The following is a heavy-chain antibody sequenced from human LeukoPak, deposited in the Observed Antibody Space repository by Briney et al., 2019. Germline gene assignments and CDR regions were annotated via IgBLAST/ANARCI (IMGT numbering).Heavy chain of an antibody. CDR2: ISAYNGNT. CDR3: AKDPRNILTGDFDDFDI. Sequence: ASVKVSCKASGYTFTSYGISWVRQAPGQGLEWMGWISAYNGNTNYAQKLQGRVTMTTDTSTSTFYMDLSTLRSEDTAVYFCAKDPRNILTGDFDDFDIWGQGTMVIVSS. CDR1: GYTFTSYG. V-gene: IGHV1-18*01. J-gene: IGHJ3*02. D-gene: IGHD3-9*01.